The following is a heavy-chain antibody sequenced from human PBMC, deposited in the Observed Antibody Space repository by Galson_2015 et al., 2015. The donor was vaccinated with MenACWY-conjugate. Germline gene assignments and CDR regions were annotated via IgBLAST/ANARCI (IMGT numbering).Heavy chain of an antibody. CDR1: GYSFTTYW. V-gene: IGHV5-51*01. Sequence: QSGAEGTKPWEALKLSCKTSGYSFTTYWIAWVRQMPGPGLTWMGPISPGDSNTRYSPSFQGQVTISADKSISTAYLQWTSLKASDTAMYYCARPPPGGRGMDVWGQGTTVTVSS. J-gene: IGHJ6*02. CDR3: ARPPPGGRGMDV. D-gene: IGHD1-26*01. CDR2: ISPGDSNT.